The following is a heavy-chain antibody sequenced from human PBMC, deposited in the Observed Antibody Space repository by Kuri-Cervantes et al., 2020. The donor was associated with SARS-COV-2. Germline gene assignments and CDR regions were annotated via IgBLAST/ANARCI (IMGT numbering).Heavy chain of an antibody. CDR3: ARAITVTDAFDI. J-gene: IGHJ3*02. D-gene: IGHD4-17*01. Sequence: GESLKISCAASGFTFSNYAIRWVRQAPGQGLEWVSVINWNGGSTGYADSVKGRFTIARDNAKNSLYLHMNSLRAEDTAVYYCARAITVTDAFDIWGQGTMVTVSS. V-gene: IGHV3-20*04. CDR2: INWNGGST. CDR1: GFTFSNYA.